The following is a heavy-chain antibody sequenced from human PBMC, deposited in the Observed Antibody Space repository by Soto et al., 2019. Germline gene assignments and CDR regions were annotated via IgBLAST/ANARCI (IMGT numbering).Heavy chain of an antibody. CDR1: GFTFSSYA. Sequence: GGSLRLSCAASGFTFSSYAMSWFRQAPGKGLEWVSAISGSGGSTYYADSVKGRFTISRDNSKNTLYLQMNSLRAEDTAVYYCAKGRQSIVLMVYAIFDYWGQGTLVTVSS. CDR2: ISGSGGST. V-gene: IGHV3-23*01. D-gene: IGHD2-8*01. CDR3: AKGRQSIVLMVYAIFDY. J-gene: IGHJ4*02.